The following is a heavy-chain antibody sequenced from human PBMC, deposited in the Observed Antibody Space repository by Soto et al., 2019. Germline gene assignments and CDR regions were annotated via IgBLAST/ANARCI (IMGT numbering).Heavy chain of an antibody. D-gene: IGHD2-8*01. V-gene: IGHV4-31*03. J-gene: IGHJ4*02. CDR3: ARVFRYCTNGVCYTAFDY. CDR1: GGSISSGGYY. CDR2: IYYSGST. Sequence: SETLSLTCTVSGGSISSGGYYWSWIRQHPGKGLEWTGYIYYSGSTHYNPSLKSRVTISVDTSKNQFSLKLSSVTAADTAVYYCARVFRYCTNGVCYTAFDYWGQGTLVTVSS.